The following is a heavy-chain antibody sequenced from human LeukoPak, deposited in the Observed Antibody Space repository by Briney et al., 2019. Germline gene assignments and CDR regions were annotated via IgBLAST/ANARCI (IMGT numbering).Heavy chain of an antibody. CDR3: ARRRYSVYDFDY. V-gene: IGHV3-21*01. J-gene: IGHJ4*02. Sequence: GGSLRLSCVASGFTLSNYNMNWVRQAPGKGLEWVSYTSISNSDIYYADSVRGRFTLSRDNSKNTLYLQMNSLRAEDTAVYYCARRRYSVYDFDYWGQGTLVTVSS. D-gene: IGHD5/OR15-5a*01. CDR2: TSISNSDI. CDR1: GFTLSNYN.